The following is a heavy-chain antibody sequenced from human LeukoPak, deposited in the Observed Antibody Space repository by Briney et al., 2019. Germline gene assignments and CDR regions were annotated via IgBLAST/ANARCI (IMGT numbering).Heavy chain of an antibody. CDR1: GFTVSSNY. D-gene: IGHD3-10*01. CDR3: ARERGVGGSGTLDY. CDR2: IYSGGST. V-gene: IGHV3-53*01. Sequence: PGGSLRLSCAASGFTVSSNYRSWVRQGPGKGLEWVSVIYSGGSTYYADFVKGRFAISRDNSKNTLYLQMNSLRAEDTAVYYCARERGVGGSGTLDYWGQGTLVAVSS. J-gene: IGHJ4*02.